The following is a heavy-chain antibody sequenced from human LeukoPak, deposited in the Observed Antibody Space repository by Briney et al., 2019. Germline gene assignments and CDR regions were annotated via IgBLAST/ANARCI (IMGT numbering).Heavy chain of an antibody. V-gene: IGHV1-69*01. CDR1: GGTFSSYA. CDR2: IIPIFGTA. J-gene: IGHJ4*02. D-gene: IGHD3-22*01. CDR3: ARAPPTYYDSSGANYYFDY. Sequence: SVKVSCKASGGTFSSYAISWVRQAPGRGLEWMGGIIPIFGTANYAQKFQGRVTITADESTSTAYMELSSLRSEDTAVYYCARAPPTYYDSSGANYYFDYWGQGTLVTVSS.